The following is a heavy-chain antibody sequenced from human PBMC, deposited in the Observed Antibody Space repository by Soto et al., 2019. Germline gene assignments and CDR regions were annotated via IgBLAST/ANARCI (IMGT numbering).Heavy chain of an antibody. CDR1: GYSISSGYY. J-gene: IGHJ5*02. D-gene: IGHD2-15*01. CDR2: IYHSGST. CDR3: ARGGSSHSGWFDP. Sequence: SETLSLTCAVSGYSISSGYYWGWIRQPPGKGLEWIGSIYHSGSTYYNPSLKSRVTISVDTSKNQFSLKLSSVTAADTAVYYCARGGSSHSGWFDPWGQGTLVTVS. V-gene: IGHV4-38-2*01.